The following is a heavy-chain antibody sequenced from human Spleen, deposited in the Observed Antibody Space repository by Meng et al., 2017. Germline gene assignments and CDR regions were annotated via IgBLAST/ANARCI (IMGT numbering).Heavy chain of an antibody. CDR2: IDPKSGDT. Sequence: QLVLAGAEGKEPGASVKVSCRPSGSNFPVNWLHWVRRAPGQGLEWMGRIDPKSGDTHYAQRFQGRVTMTGDTSISTAYMELSGLRSDDTAMYYCARDEDISAAGKLFGDYWGQGTLVTVSS. CDR3: ARDEDISAAGKLFGDY. J-gene: IGHJ4*02. D-gene: IGHD6-13*01. CDR1: GSNFPVNW. V-gene: IGHV1-2*06.